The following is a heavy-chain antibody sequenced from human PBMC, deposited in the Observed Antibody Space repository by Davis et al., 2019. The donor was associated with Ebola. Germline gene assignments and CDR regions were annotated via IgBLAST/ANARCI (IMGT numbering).Heavy chain of an antibody. Sequence: AASVKVSCKASGYTFTSYGISWVRQAPGQGLEWMGWISAYNGNTNYAQKLQGRVTMTTDTSTSTAYMELRSLRSDDTAVYYCARAISGYSSGWTYHFDYWGQGTLVTVSS. CDR2: ISAYNGNT. CDR1: GYTFTSYG. D-gene: IGHD6-19*01. J-gene: IGHJ4*02. CDR3: ARAISGYSSGWTYHFDY. V-gene: IGHV1-18*01.